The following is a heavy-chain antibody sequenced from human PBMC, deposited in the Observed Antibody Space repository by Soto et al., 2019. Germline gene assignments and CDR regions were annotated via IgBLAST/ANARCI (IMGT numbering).Heavy chain of an antibody. CDR3: ARDPVYAIENYYYYGMDV. V-gene: IGHV3-21*01. J-gene: IGHJ6*02. CDR1: GFTFSSYS. D-gene: IGHD2-8*01. Sequence: GGSLRLSCAASGFTFSSYSMNWVRQAPGKGLEWVSSISSSSSYIYYADSVKGRFTISRDNAKNSLYLQMNSLRAEDTAEYYCARDPVYAIENYYYYGMDVWGQGTTVTVSS. CDR2: ISSSSSYI.